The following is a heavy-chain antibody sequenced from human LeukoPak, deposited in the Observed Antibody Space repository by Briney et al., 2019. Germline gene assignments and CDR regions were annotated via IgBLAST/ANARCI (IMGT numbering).Heavy chain of an antibody. D-gene: IGHD6-13*01. CDR2: IYRDGSI. CDR1: GDSFSSNNW. V-gene: IGHV4-4*02. J-gene: IGHJ4*02. Sequence: SGTLCLTCAVSGDSFSSNNWWCCVRQPAGRGLEWISVIYRDGSIYYNHSLKSRVTISIDTSKNQFSLKLSSVTAADTAVYYCARDESSSWHQVFFYWGQGTLVTVSS. CDR3: ARDESSSWHQVFFY.